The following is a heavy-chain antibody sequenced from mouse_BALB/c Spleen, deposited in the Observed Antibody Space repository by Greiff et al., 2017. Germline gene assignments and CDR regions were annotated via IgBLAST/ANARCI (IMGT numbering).Heavy chain of an antibody. J-gene: IGHJ4*01. V-gene: IGHV1-69*02. CDR3: ARRYGNYEWYAMDY. CDR1: GYTFTSYW. CDR2: IDPSDSYT. D-gene: IGHD2-10*02. Sequence: VQLQQPGAELVKPGASVKLSCKASGYTFTSYWMHWVKQRPGQGLEWIGEIDPSDSYTNYNQKFKGKATLTVDKSSSTAYMQLSSLTSEDSAVYYSARRYGNYEWYAMDYWGQGTSVTVSS.